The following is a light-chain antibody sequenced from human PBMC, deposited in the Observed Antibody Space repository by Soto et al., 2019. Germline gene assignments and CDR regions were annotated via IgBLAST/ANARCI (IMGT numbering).Light chain of an antibody. CDR1: QSVSSR. CDR3: QQRSNWAIT. Sequence: EIVLTQSPGTLSLSPGERATLSCRASQSVSSRLAWYQQRPGQAPRLLISGASSRATGIPARFSGSGSGTDFTLTISSLEPEDFAVYYCQQRSNWAITFGQGTRLEIK. J-gene: IGKJ5*01. CDR2: GAS. V-gene: IGKV3-11*01.